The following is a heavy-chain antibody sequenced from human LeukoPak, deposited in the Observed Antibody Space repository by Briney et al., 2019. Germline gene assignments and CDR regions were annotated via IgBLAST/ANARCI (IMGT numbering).Heavy chain of an antibody. Sequence: SETLSLICTVSGGSINSYYWSWVRQPAGKGLEWIGHIYTSGSTNYNPSLKSRVTMSVDTSKNQFSLKLSSVTAADTAVYYCARSSYGLEFDYWGQGTLVTVSS. CDR2: IYTSGST. CDR1: GGSINSYY. V-gene: IGHV4-4*07. CDR3: ARSSYGLEFDY. J-gene: IGHJ4*02. D-gene: IGHD3-10*01.